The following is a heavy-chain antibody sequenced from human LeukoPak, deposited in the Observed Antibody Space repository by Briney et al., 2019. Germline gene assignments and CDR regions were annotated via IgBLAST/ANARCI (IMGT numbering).Heavy chain of an antibody. V-gene: IGHV4-30-4*01. CDR3: ARTPLGHCSSTSCYAGRKGFDY. CDR1: GGSISSGDYY. J-gene: IGHJ4*02. D-gene: IGHD2-2*01. CDR2: IYYSGST. Sequence: KPSQTLSLTCTVSGGSISSGDYYWSWIRQPPGKGLEWIGYIYYSGSTHYKSSLKSRVTISVDTSKNQFSLKLSSVTAADTAVYYCARTPLGHCSSTSCYAGRKGFDYWGQGTLVTVSS.